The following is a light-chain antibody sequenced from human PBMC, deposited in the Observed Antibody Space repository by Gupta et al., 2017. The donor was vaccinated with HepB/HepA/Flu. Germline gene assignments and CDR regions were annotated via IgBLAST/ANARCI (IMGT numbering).Light chain of an antibody. V-gene: IGLV2-14*01. CDR2: AVS. J-gene: IGLJ2*01. CDR1: SSDV. CDR3: SSFTCTSSLAV. Sequence: SALTQPASVSGSPGQSLTISCTGTSSDVSWYQQHPGKAPKLMIYAVSNRPARVSYRFSGSKSGDTASLTISGLQAEDEADYYCSSFTCTSSLAVFGGGIKVTVL.